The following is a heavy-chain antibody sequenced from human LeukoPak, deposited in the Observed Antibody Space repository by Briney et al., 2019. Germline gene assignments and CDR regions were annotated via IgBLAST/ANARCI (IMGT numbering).Heavy chain of an antibody. CDR3: ARVARVRGLRSPYYYMDV. CDR1: GGSFSDYY. CDR2: INHSGST. D-gene: IGHD4/OR15-4a*01. V-gene: IGHV4-34*01. Sequence: SETLSLTCAVYGGSFSDYYWSWIRQPPGKGLEWIGEINHSGSTNYNPSLKSRVTISVDTSKNQFSLKLSSVTAADTAVYYCARVARVRGLRSPYYYMDVWGKGTTVTVSS. J-gene: IGHJ6*03.